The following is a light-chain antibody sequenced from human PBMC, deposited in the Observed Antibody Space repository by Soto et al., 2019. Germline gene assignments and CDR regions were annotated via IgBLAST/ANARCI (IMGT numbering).Light chain of an antibody. Sequence: EIVLTQSPGTLSLSPGERATLSCRASQSVSSSYLAWYQQKPGQAPRLLIYGASNRATGIPDRFNGSGSGTEFTLTINSLQSEDSAVYYCQQHNQWPITFGQGTRLGL. V-gene: IGKV3D-20*02. CDR3: QQHNQWPIT. CDR2: GAS. J-gene: IGKJ5*01. CDR1: QSVSSSY.